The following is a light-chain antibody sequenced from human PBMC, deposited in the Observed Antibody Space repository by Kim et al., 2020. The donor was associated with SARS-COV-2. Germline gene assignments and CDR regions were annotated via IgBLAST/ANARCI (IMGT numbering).Light chain of an antibody. CDR2: KIS. CDR1: QSLVHSDGNTY. CDR3: MQATQFIT. J-gene: IGKJ5*01. Sequence: DIVMTQTPLSSPVTLGQPASISCRSSQSLVHSDGNTYLSWFQQRPGQPPRLLIYKISNRLSGVPDRFSGSGAGTDFTLEISRVEADDVGIHYCMQATQFITFGQGTRLEIK. V-gene: IGKV2-24*01.